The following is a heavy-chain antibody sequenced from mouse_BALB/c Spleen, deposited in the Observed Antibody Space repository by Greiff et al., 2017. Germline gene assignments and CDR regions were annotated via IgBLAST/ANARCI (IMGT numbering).Heavy chain of an antibody. D-gene: IGHD2-4*01. Sequence: EVQGVESGGGLVQPGGSLKLSCAASGFTFSSYGMSWVRQTPDKRLELVATINSNGGSTYYPDSVKGRFTISRDNAKNTLYLQMSSLKSEDTAMYYCARSTMITWYFDVWGAGTTVTVSS. J-gene: IGHJ1*01. CDR3: ARSTMITWYFDV. CDR2: INSNGGST. CDR1: GFTFSSYG. V-gene: IGHV5-6-3*01.